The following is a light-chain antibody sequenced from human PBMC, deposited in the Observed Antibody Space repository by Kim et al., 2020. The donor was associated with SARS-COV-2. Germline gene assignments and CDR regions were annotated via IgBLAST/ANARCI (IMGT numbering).Light chain of an antibody. CDR2: QDN. Sequence: FMLTQPHSVSESPGKTVTISCTRSSGSIASNYVQWYQQRPDSSPSTLIYQDNQRPSGVPDRFSGSVDRSSNSASLTISGLKTEDEADYYCQSYDSNNWVFGGGTQLTVL. V-gene: IGLV6-57*01. J-gene: IGLJ3*02. CDR1: SGSIASNY. CDR3: QSYDSNNWV.